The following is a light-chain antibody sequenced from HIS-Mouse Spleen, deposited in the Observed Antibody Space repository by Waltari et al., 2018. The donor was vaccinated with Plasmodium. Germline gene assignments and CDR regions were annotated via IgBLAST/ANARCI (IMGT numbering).Light chain of an antibody. J-gene: IGKJ2*01. CDR1: QSVSSSY. V-gene: IGKV3-20*01. CDR3: QQYGSSPYT. CDR2: GAS. Sequence: GERATSDCRASQSVSSSYLAWYQQKPGQAPRLLIYGASSRATGIPDRFSGSGSGTDFTLTISRLEPEDFAVYYCQQYGSSPYTFGQGTKLEIK.